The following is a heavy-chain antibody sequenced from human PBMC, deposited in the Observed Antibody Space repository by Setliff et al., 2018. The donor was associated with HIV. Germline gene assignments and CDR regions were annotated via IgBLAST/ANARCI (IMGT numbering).Heavy chain of an antibody. V-gene: IGHV1-69*13. Sequence: SVKVSCKASGGTFSSYAISWVRQAPGQGLEWMGGIIPIFGTANYAQKFQGRVTITADESTSTAYMELSSLRSEDTAVYYCASVAGPTSYYFDYWGQGTLVTVSS. CDR2: IIPIFGTA. J-gene: IGHJ4*02. D-gene: IGHD6-19*01. CDR1: GGTFSSYA. CDR3: ASVAGPTSYYFDY.